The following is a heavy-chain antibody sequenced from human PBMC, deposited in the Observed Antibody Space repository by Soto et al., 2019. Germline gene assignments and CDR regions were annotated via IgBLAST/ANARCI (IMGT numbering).Heavy chain of an antibody. CDR1: GYTFTSYA. J-gene: IGHJ4*02. Sequence: ASVKVSCKASGYTFTSYAMHWVRQAPGQRLEWMGWINAGNGNTKYSQKFQGRVTITSDTSASTAYMELSSLRSEDTAVYYCARYGSGSPFDYWGQGTLVTVSS. CDR3: ARYGSGSPFDY. D-gene: IGHD3-10*01. CDR2: INAGNGNT. V-gene: IGHV1-3*01.